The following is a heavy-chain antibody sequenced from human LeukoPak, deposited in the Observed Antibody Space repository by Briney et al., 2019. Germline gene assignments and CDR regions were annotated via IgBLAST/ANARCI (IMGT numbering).Heavy chain of an antibody. Sequence: GGSLRLSCAAAGFTFSSYSMHWVRQAPGKGLEWVSGISWNSGSIGYADSVKGRFTISRDNSKNTLYLQMNSLRAEDTAVYYCASGDWHHAFDIWGQGTMVTVSS. J-gene: IGHJ3*02. D-gene: IGHD2-21*02. CDR2: ISWNSGSI. V-gene: IGHV3-9*01. CDR1: GFTFSSYS. CDR3: ASGDWHHAFDI.